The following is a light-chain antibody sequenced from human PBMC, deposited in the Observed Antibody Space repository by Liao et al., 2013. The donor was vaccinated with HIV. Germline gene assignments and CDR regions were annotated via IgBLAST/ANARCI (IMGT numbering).Light chain of an antibody. Sequence: SYVLTQPPSVSVAPGKTAMITCGGNNIGSKSVHWYQHKAGQAPVLLISYDSDRPSGIPERFSGSNSGNTATLTITRVEAGDEADFYCQVWDSSSDHRVFGGGTKLTVL. J-gene: IGLJ3*02. CDR1: NIGSKS. CDR2: YDS. V-gene: IGLV3-21*04. CDR3: QVWDSSSDHRV.